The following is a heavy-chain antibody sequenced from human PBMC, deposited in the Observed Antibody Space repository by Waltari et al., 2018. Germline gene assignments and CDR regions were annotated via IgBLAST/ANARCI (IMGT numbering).Heavy chain of an antibody. Sequence: QVQLVQSGAEVKKPGASVKVSCKASGYTFTSYYMHWVRQAPGQGLEWMGRINPSGGSTSYAQKFQGRVTMTRDTSTSTVYMELSSLRSEDTAVYYCAVYRYSSGWSDWGQGTLVTVSS. CDR1: GYTFTSYY. CDR2: INPSGGST. CDR3: AVYRYSSGWSD. J-gene: IGHJ4*02. V-gene: IGHV1-46*01. D-gene: IGHD6-19*01.